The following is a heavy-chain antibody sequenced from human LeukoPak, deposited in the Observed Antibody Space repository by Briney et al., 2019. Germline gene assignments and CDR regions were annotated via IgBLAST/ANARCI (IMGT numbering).Heavy chain of an antibody. V-gene: IGHV4-59*08. Sequence: SETLSLTCTVSGGSISSYCWSWIRQPPGKGLEWIGYIYYSGSTNYNPSLKSRVTISVDTSKDQFSLKLSSVTAADTDVYYCARHGGGYGSGGYYFDYWGQGTLVTVSS. D-gene: IGHD3-10*01. CDR2: IYYSGST. CDR1: GGSISSYC. CDR3: ARHGGGYGSGGYYFDY. J-gene: IGHJ4*02.